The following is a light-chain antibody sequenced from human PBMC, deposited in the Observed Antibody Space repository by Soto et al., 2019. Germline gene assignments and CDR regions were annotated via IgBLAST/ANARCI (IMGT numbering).Light chain of an antibody. CDR3: CSYAGRETFKG. CDR1: SSDVGGYNS. Sequence: QSVLTQPRSVSGSPGQSVSVSCTGTSSDVGGYNSVSWYQQHPGKAPKLMIYDVNMWPSGVPDRFSGSKSGNTASLTISGLQAEDEAAYYCCSYAGRETFKGFGGGTKLTVL. V-gene: IGLV2-11*01. J-gene: IGLJ3*02. CDR2: DVN.